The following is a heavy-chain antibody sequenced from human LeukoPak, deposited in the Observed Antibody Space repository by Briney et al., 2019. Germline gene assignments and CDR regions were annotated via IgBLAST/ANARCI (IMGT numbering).Heavy chain of an antibody. J-gene: IGHJ4*02. V-gene: IGHV3-33*06. Sequence: SLRLSCAASRFDFNAHGMHWVRQAPGKGLEWLATIWFDGTRIYYADSVKGRFTISRDNSKNTLYLLMDTLRAEDTAVYYCAKQSGAMANFDHWGQGTLVTVSS. CDR1: RFDFNAHG. CDR2: IWFDGTRI. D-gene: IGHD5-24*01. CDR3: AKQSGAMANFDH.